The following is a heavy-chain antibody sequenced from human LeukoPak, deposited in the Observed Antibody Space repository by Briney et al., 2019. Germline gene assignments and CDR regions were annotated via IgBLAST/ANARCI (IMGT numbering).Heavy chain of an antibody. Sequence: SETLSLTCTVSGGSISSGGYHWSWIRQHPGKGLEWIGYIYYSGSTYYNPSLKSRVTISVDTSKNQFSLKLSSVTAADTAVYYCAREKHRGGLDYWGQGTLVTVSS. V-gene: IGHV4-31*03. D-gene: IGHD3-10*01. CDR2: IYYSGST. CDR1: GGSISSGGYH. CDR3: AREKHRGGLDY. J-gene: IGHJ4*02.